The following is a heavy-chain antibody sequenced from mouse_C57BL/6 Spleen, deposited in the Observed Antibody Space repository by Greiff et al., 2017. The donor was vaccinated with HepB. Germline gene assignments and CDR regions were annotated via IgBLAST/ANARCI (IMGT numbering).Heavy chain of an antibody. CDR3: ARDLYYYGSSSWYFDV. J-gene: IGHJ1*03. CDR1: GYAFTNYL. Sequence: QVQLQQSGAELVRPGTSVKVSCKASGYAFTNYLIEWVKQRPGQGLEWIGVINPGSGGTNYNEKFKGKATLTADKSSSTAYVQLSSLTSEDSAVYFCARDLYYYGSSSWYFDVWGTGTTVTVAS. CDR2: INPGSGGT. D-gene: IGHD1-1*01. V-gene: IGHV1-54*01.